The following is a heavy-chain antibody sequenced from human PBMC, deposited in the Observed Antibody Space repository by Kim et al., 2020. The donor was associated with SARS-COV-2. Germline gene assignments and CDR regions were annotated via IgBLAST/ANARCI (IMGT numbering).Heavy chain of an antibody. J-gene: IGHJ6*03. D-gene: IGHD3-16*01. Sequence: GGSLRLSCAASGFTFSSYAMSWVRQAPGKGLEWVSAISGSGGSTYYADSVKGRFTISRDNSKNTLYLQMNSLRAEDTAVYYCAKCKGEKSYYYYYMDVWGQGTTVTVSS. CDR2: ISGSGGST. CDR1: GFTFSSYA. CDR3: AKCKGEKSYYYYYMDV. V-gene: IGHV3-23*01.